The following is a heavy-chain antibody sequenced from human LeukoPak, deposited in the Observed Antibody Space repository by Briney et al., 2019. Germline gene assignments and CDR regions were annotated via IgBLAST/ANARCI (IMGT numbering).Heavy chain of an antibody. D-gene: IGHD3-10*01. CDR3: AKGHGSGTFYRGLFDS. Sequence: SETLSLTCSVSGASFGTNYGSWIRQAPGKGLEWIGYIYYSGGTNDNPSLKGRVTISADTSKNQFSLNLRSVTAADTAVYYCAKGHGSGTFYRGLFDSWGQGIPVTVSS. CDR2: IYYSGGT. J-gene: IGHJ4*02. V-gene: IGHV4-59*01. CDR1: GASFGTNY.